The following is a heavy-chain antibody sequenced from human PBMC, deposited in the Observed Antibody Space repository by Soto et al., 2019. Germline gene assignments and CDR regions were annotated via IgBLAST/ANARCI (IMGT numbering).Heavy chain of an antibody. CDR3: ARAPGDYFDY. CDR1: GGSISSGGYY. CDR2: IFYSGCT. Sequence: QVQLQESGPGLVKPSQTLSLTCTVSGGSISSGGYYWSWIRQHPGKGLEWIGYIFYSGCTFYNPSLKSRIAISVDTSKYQFSLKLSSVTAADTAVYYCARAPGDYFDYWGQGTLVTVSS. J-gene: IGHJ4*02. V-gene: IGHV4-31*03.